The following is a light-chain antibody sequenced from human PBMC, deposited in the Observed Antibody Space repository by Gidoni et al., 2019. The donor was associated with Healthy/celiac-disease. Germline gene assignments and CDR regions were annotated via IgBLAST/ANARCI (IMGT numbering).Light chain of an antibody. CDR2: DAS. CDR3: QQYDNLPVT. J-gene: IGKJ3*01. V-gene: IGKV1-33*01. Sequence: DIQMTQSPSSLSASVGYRVTITCQASQDISNYLNWYQQKPGKAPKLLIYDASNFETGVPSRFSGSGSGTDFTFTISSLQPEDIATYYCQQYDNLPVTFGPGTKVDIK. CDR1: QDISNY.